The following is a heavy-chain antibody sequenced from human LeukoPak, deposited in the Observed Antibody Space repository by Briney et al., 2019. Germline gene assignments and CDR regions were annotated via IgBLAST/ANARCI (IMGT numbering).Heavy chain of an antibody. CDR3: ARSSWSGPTPFDY. D-gene: IGHD3-3*01. CDR1: GYTFTGYY. V-gene: IGHV1-2*02. CDR2: INPNSGGT. Sequence: ASVKVSCKASGYTFTGYYMHWVRQAPGQGLEWMGWINPNSGGTNYAQKFQGRVTMTRDTSISTAYMELSSLRSEDTAVYYCARSSWSGPTPFDYWGQGTLVTVSS. J-gene: IGHJ4*02.